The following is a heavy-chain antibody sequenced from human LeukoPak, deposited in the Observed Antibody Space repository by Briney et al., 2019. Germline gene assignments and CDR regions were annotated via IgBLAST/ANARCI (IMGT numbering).Heavy chain of an antibody. Sequence: TGGSLRLSCAASGFTFRTYTMSWVRQAPGRGLEWVSAISGSGGGTFYADSVKGRFTISRDNSKNTLYLQMNSLRAEDTAIYYCAEYDDGDYTPPCDYWGQGTLVTVSS. CDR3: AEYDDGDYTPPCDY. D-gene: IGHD4-17*01. CDR2: ISGSGGGT. V-gene: IGHV3-23*01. CDR1: GFTFRTYT. J-gene: IGHJ4*02.